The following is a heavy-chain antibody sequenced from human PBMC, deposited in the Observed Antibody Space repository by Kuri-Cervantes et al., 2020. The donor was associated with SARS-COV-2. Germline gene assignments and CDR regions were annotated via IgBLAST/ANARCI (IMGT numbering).Heavy chain of an antibody. D-gene: IGHD3-3*01. CDR1: GFSLSTSGVS. CDR3: ARRAKMLRFLEWFPGYMDV. CDR2: IYYSGST. Sequence: SGPTLVKPTQTLTLTCTFSGFSLSTSGVSVGWIRQPPGKGLEWIGSIYYSGSTYYNPSLKSRVTISVDTSKNQFSLKLSSVTAADTAVYHCARRAKMLRFLEWFPGYMDVWGKGTTVTVSS. J-gene: IGHJ6*03. V-gene: IGHV4-39*01.